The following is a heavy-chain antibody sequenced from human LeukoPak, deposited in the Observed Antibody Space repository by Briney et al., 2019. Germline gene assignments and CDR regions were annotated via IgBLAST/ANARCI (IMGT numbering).Heavy chain of an antibody. V-gene: IGHV4-34*01. Sequence: KSSETLSLTCAVYGGSFSGYYWSWIRQPPGKGLEWIGEINHSGSTNYNPSLKSRVIIAVDTSKNQFSLKLTSVTAADTAVYCCARGRSSSAGGGYYMDVWGKGTTVTVSS. CDR2: INHSGST. CDR3: ARGRSSSAGGGYYMDV. CDR1: GGSFSGYY. J-gene: IGHJ6*03. D-gene: IGHD6-6*01.